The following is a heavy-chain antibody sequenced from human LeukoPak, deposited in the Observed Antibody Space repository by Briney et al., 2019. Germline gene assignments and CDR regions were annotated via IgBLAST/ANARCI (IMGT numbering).Heavy chain of an antibody. Sequence: GGSLRLSCAASGFTFSSYAMSWVRQAPGKGLEWVSTISGSGDSTYYAGSVKGRFTISRDNSKNTLYLEMKSLRADDTAVYYCAKGTQGGSYIFDCWGQGTLVTVSS. J-gene: IGHJ4*02. CDR2: ISGSGDST. CDR1: GFTFSSYA. V-gene: IGHV3-23*01. CDR3: AKGTQGGSYIFDC. D-gene: IGHD1-26*01.